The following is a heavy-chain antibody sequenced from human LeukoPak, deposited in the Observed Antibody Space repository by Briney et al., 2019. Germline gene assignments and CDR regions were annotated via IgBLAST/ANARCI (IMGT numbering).Heavy chain of an antibody. J-gene: IGHJ6*02. CDR3: ARKGLGGGMDV. V-gene: IGHV1-46*01. D-gene: IGHD3/OR15-3a*01. CDR1: GYTFTSYY. CDR2: INPSGGST. Sequence: ASVKASCRASGYTFTSYYMHWVRQAPGQGLEWMGIINPSGGSTSYAQKFQGRVTMTRDTSTSTVYMELSSLRSEDTAVYYCARKGLGGGMDVWGQGTTVSVSS.